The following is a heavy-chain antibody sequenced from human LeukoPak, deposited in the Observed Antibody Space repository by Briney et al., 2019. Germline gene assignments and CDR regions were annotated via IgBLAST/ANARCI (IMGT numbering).Heavy chain of an antibody. J-gene: IGHJ6*03. CDR1: GGSISSGSYY. Sequence: SQTLSLTCTVSGGSISSGSYYWSWIRQPAGKGLEWIGRIYTSGSTNYNPSLKSRVTISVDTSKNQFSLKLSSVTAADTAVYYCAREALGYYHYMDVWGKGTTVTVSS. CDR2: IYTSGST. V-gene: IGHV4-61*02. D-gene: IGHD3-16*01. CDR3: AREALGYYHYMDV.